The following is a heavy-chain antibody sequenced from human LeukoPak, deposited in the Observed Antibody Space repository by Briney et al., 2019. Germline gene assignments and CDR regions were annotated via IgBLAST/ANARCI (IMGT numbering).Heavy chain of an antibody. D-gene: IGHD2-15*01. CDR1: GFTFDDYA. V-gene: IGHV3-9*01. CDR3: ARAPDDYCSGGSCYGSFDY. J-gene: IGHJ4*02. CDR2: ISWNSGSI. Sequence: GGSLRLSCEASGFTFDDYAMHWVRQAPGKGLEWVSGISWNSGSIGYADSVKGRFTISRDNAKNSLYLQMNSLRAEDTALYYCARAPDDYCSGGSCYGSFDYWGQGTLVTVSS.